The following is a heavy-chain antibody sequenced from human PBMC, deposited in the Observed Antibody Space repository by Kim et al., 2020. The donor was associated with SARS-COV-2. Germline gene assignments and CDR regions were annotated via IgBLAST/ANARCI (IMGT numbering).Heavy chain of an antibody. CDR3: ARDPDYGDYGDGVSAVC. CDR1: GFTFSSYS. D-gene: IGHD4-17*01. V-gene: IGHV3-21*01. CDR2: ISSSSSYI. Sequence: GGSLRLSCAASGFTFSSYSMNWVRQAPGKGLEWVSSISSSSSYIYYADSVKGRFTISRDNAKNSLYLQMNSLRAEDTAVYYCARDPDYGDYGDGVSAVCWGQGTLVTVSS. J-gene: IGHJ4*02.